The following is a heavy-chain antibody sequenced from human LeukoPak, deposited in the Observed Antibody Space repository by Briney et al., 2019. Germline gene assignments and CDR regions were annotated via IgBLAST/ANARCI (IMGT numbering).Heavy chain of an antibody. J-gene: IGHJ6*02. Sequence: SVKVSCKASGFTFTSSAMQWVRQARGQRLEWIGWIVVGSGNTNYAQKFQERVTITRDMSTSTAYMELSSLRSEDTAVYYCAADRTPSATVTTFYYYYGMDVWGQGTTVTVSS. V-gene: IGHV1-58*02. CDR3: AADRTPSATVTTFYYYYGMDV. D-gene: IGHD4-17*01. CDR2: IVVGSGNT. CDR1: GFTFTSSA.